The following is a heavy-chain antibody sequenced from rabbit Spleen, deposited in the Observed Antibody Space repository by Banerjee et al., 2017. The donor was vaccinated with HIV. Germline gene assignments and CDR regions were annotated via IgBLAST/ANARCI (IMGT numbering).Heavy chain of an antibody. J-gene: IGHJ4*02. Sequence: QSLQESGGGLVKPGGTLSLTCTVSGFSFSSDYDMCWVRQAPGKGLEWIGCIYTGNGKTYYAGWAKGRFTISKASSTTVTLQMTSLTAADTATYFCARDLPDIIGWNFGFWGPGTLVTVS. CDR1: GFSFSSDYD. D-gene: IGHD1-1*01. CDR3: ARDLPDIIGWNFGF. CDR2: IYTGNGKT. V-gene: IGHV1S40*01.